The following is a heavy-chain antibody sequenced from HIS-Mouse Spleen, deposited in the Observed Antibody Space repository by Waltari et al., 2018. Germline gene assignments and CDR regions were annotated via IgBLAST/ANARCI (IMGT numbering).Heavy chain of an antibody. CDR1: GYSISSGYY. D-gene: IGHD4-17*01. CDR3: ARDSWAYDYGGNNYFDY. V-gene: IGHV4-38-2*02. J-gene: IGHJ4*02. Sequence: QVQLQESGPGLVKPSETLSLTCTVSGYSISSGYYWGWIRQPPGKGLGWIGSIYHSGSTYYNPSLKSRVTISVDTSKNQFALKLSSVTAADTAVYYCARDSWAYDYGGNNYFDYWGQGTLVTVSS. CDR2: IYHSGST.